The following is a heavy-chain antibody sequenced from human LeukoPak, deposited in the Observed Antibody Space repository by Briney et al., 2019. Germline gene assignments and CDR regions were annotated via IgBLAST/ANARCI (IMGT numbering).Heavy chain of an antibody. D-gene: IGHD5-18*01. Sequence: GGTLRLSCAASGFTFSTYAMSWVRQAPGKGRKWVSGMSTSGDDRYYADSVKGRFAISRDNSKITVFLQINSLRAEDTAVYYCARAPWTVNTAMITYYYYYGMDVWGQGTTVTVSS. CDR3: ARAPWTVNTAMITYYYYYGMDV. CDR2: MSTSGDDR. CDR1: GFTFSTYA. V-gene: IGHV3-23*01. J-gene: IGHJ6*02.